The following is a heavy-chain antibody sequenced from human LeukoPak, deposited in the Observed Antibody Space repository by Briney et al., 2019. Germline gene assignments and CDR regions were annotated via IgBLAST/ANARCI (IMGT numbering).Heavy chain of an antibody. CDR3: ASDIAVAVAFDI. CDR1: GFTFSSYA. CDR2: ISSNGGST. Sequence: GGSLRLSCAASGFTFSSYAMHWVRQAPGKGLEYVSAISSNGGSTYYANSVKGRFTISRDNSKNTLYLQMGSLRAEDMAVYYCASDIAVAVAFDIWGQGTMVTVSS. V-gene: IGHV3-64*01. D-gene: IGHD6-19*01. J-gene: IGHJ3*02.